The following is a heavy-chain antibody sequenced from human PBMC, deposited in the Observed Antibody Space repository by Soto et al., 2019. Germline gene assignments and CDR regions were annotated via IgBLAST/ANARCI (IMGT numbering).Heavy chain of an antibody. Sequence: SETLSLTCTVSGGSISSGGYYWSWIRQHPGKGLEWIGYIYYSGSTYYNPSLKSRVTISVDTSKNQFSLKLSSVTAADTAVYYCASSGQQLVRDAFDIWGQGTMVT. D-gene: IGHD6-13*01. CDR2: IYYSGST. J-gene: IGHJ3*02. V-gene: IGHV4-31*03. CDR3: ASSGQQLVRDAFDI. CDR1: GGSISSGGYY.